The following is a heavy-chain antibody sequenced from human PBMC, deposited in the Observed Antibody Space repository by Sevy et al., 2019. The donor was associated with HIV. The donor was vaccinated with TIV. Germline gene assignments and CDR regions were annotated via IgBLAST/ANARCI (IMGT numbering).Heavy chain of an antibody. CDR3: ARPHCTTTSCYGGNGMDV. V-gene: IGHV3-74*01. D-gene: IGHD2-2*01. CDR1: GFTFNTYW. Sequence: GESLKISCATSGFTFNTYWMHWVRQAPGKGLVWVSRIENDGIGTTYADSVKGRFTISRDNAKNTLDLQMNSLRAEDTAVYYCARPHCTTTSCYGGNGMDVWGQGTTVTVSS. CDR2: IENDGIGT. J-gene: IGHJ6*01.